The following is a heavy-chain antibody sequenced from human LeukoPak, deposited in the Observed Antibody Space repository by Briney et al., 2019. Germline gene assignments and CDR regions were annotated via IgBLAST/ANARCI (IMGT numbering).Heavy chain of an antibody. D-gene: IGHD5-12*01. J-gene: IGHJ6*02. CDR2: IYYSGST. V-gene: IGHV4-31*03. Sequence: KTSGTLSLTCTVSGGSISSGGYYWSWIRQHPGKGLEWIGYIYYSGSTYYNPSLKSRVTISVDTSKNQFSLKLSSVTAADTAVYYCASSYSGYDYRGMDVWGQGTTVTVSS. CDR3: ASSYSGYDYRGMDV. CDR1: GGSISSGGYY.